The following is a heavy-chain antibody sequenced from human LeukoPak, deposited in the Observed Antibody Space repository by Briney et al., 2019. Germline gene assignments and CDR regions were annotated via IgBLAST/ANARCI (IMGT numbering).Heavy chain of an antibody. D-gene: IGHD5-24*01. CDR1: GFTFGDYG. Sequence: GGSLRLSCAASGFTFGDYGMSWVRQAPGKGLEWVSSINWNGGNTAYADSVKGRFTISRDTAKDSLYLQLNSLRAEDTALYYCARDKGWLQYIDYWGQGTLVTVSS. CDR3: ARDKGWLQYIDY. J-gene: IGHJ4*02. CDR2: INWNGGNT. V-gene: IGHV3-20*04.